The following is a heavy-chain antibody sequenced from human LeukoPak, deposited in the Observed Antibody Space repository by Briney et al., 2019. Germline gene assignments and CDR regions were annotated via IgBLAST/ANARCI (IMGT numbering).Heavy chain of an antibody. Sequence: GGPLRLSCAASGFTFSTYSMNWVRQAPGKGLEWVSSISSSSSYIYYADSVKGRFTISRDNAKNSLYLQMNGLRAEDTAVYYCARDRGYSYGPFDYWGQGTLVTVSS. D-gene: IGHD5-18*01. CDR2: ISSSSSYI. CDR1: GFTFSTYS. CDR3: ARDRGYSYGPFDY. J-gene: IGHJ4*02. V-gene: IGHV3-21*01.